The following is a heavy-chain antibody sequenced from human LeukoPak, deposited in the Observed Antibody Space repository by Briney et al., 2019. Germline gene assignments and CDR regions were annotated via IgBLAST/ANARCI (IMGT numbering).Heavy chain of an antibody. D-gene: IGHD6-25*01. V-gene: IGHV4-39*07. J-gene: IGHJ3*02. CDR3: AREGFGQTGLFVAADAAFDI. CDR2: IYYSGST. CDR1: GGSISSSSYY. Sequence: PSETLSLTCTVSGGSISSSSYYWGWIRQPPGKGLEWIGSIYYSGSTYYNPSLKSRVTISVDTSKNQFSLKLSSVTAADTAVYYCAREGFGQTGLFVAADAAFDIWGQGTMVTVSS.